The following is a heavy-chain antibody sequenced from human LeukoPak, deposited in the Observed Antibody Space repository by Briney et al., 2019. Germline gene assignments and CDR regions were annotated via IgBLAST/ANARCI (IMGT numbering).Heavy chain of an antibody. CDR1: GFTFNNYA. CDR2: ISYDGSNE. V-gene: IGHV3-30-3*01. J-gene: IGHJ6*03. D-gene: IGHD1-26*01. CDR3: AKDHSGSYHYHYMDV. Sequence: GGSLRLSCAASGFTFNNYAMHWVRQAPGKGLEWVALISYDGSNEYYADSVKGRFTISRDNAKNSLYLQMNSLRAEDMALYYCAKDHSGSYHYHYMDVWGKGTTVTVSS.